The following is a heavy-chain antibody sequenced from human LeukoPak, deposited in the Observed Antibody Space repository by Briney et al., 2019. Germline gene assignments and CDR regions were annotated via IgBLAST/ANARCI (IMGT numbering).Heavy chain of an antibody. V-gene: IGHV3-23*01. CDR3: AKGFLPYYYYGMDV. D-gene: IGHD3-10*01. J-gene: IGHJ6*02. CDR2: ISGSGGST. Sequence: PGGSLRLSCAASGFTFSSYAMSWVRQAPGKGLEWVSAISGSGGSTYYADSVKGRFIISRDNSKNTLYLQMNSLRAEDTAVYYCAKGFLPYYYYGMDVWGQGTTVTVSS. CDR1: GFTFSSYA.